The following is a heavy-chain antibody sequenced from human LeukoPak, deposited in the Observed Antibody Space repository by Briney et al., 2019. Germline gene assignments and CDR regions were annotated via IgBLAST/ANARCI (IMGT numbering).Heavy chain of an antibody. J-gene: IGHJ4*02. Sequence: PGGSLRLSCAASGFTVSSNYMSWVRQAPGKGLEWVSVIYSGGSTYCADSVKGRFTISRDNSKNTLYLQMNSLRAEDTAVYYCARDRRGNVEYYFDYWGQGTLVTVSS. V-gene: IGHV3-53*01. CDR3: ARDRRGNVEYYFDY. D-gene: IGHD6-6*01. CDR1: GFTVSSNY. CDR2: IYSGGST.